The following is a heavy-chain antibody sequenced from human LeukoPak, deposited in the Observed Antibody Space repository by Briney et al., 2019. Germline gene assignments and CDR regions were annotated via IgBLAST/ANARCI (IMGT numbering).Heavy chain of an antibody. D-gene: IGHD3-10*01. Sequence: SETLSLTCTVSGGSISSSSYYWVCIRQPPGKGLEWIGSIYYSGSTYYNPSLKSRVTISVDTSKNQSSLKLSSVTAADTAVYYWAGRRGPGPNWFDPWGQGTLVTVSS. CDR1: GGSISSSSYY. CDR3: AGRRGPGPNWFDP. V-gene: IGHV4-39*01. CDR2: IYYSGST. J-gene: IGHJ5*02.